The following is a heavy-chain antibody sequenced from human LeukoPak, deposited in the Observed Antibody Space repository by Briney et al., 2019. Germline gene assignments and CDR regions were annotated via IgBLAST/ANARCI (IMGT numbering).Heavy chain of an antibody. V-gene: IGHV4-61*02. CDR2: IYTSGST. CDR3: ARHVVFRYYGSGSYYNWFDP. D-gene: IGHD3-10*01. Sequence: SQTLSLTCTVSGASISSGSYYWSWIRQPAGKGLEWIGRIYTSGSTNYNPSLKSRVTISVDTSQNQFSLKLSSVTAADTAVYYCARHVVFRYYGSGSYYNWFDPWGQGTLVTVSS. J-gene: IGHJ5*02. CDR1: GASISSGSYY.